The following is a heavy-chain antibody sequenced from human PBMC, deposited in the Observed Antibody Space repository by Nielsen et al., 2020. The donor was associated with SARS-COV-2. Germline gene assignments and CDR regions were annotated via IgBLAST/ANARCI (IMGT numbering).Heavy chain of an antibody. J-gene: IGHJ4*02. Sequence: GGSLRLSCAASGSTFSSYGMHWVRQAPGKGLEWVAVIWYDGSNKYYADSVKGRFTISRDNSKNTLYLQMNSLRAEDTAVYYCARDLPSLIAVAGMVNYWGQGTLVTVSS. V-gene: IGHV3-33*01. CDR1: GSTFSSYG. CDR3: ARDLPSLIAVAGMVNY. CDR2: IWYDGSNK. D-gene: IGHD6-19*01.